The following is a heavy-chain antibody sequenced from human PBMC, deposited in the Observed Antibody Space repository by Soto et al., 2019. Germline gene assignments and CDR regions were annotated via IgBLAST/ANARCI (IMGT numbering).Heavy chain of an antibody. D-gene: IGHD2-2*01. CDR1: AYSFTTYH. V-gene: IGHV1-46*01. CDR3: ARGDIVLVPASEGNWFDP. J-gene: IGHJ5*02. Sequence: ASVKVSCKASAYSFTTYHIHGVRQARGQGLEWMGLINPDAGATNYAQRFQGRLRLTRDTSTSTVYMELRSLRFDDTAVYYCARGDIVLVPASEGNWFDPWGQGTLVTVSS. CDR2: INPDAGAT.